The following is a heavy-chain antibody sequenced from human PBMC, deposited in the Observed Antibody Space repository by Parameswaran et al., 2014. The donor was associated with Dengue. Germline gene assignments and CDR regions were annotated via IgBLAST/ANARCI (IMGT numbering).Heavy chain of an antibody. J-gene: IGHJ3*02. CDR2: IYSGGST. CDR3: ARDGGDAAYDAFDI. Sequence: RWIRQPPGKGLEWVSVIYSGGSTYYADSVKGRFTISRDNSKNTLYLQMNSLRAEDTAVYYCARDGGDAAYDAFDIWGQGTMVTVSS. V-gene: IGHV3-53*01. D-gene: IGHD3-10*01.